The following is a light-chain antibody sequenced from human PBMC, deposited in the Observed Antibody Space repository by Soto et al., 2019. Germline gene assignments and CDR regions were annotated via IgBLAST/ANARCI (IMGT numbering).Light chain of an antibody. Sequence: DIQMTQSPASLSASVGDRVTISCQASQDISRYLNWYQHKPGRAPQLLINDVSSLETGVPSRFSASGSGTHFTLTINGLQPEDLATYYCQQYDTPHSTFGGGTKVAIK. V-gene: IGKV1-33*01. CDR1: QDISRY. J-gene: IGKJ4*01. CDR3: QQYDTPHST. CDR2: DVS.